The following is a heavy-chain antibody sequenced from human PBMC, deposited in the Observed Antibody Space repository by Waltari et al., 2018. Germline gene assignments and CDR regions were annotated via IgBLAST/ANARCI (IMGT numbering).Heavy chain of an antibody. D-gene: IGHD1-26*01. J-gene: IGHJ4*02. V-gene: IGHV4-39*07. CDR2: IYYSGRT. CDR3: AREGGGSYWDY. CDR1: GGSISSSSYY. Sequence: QLQLQESGPGLVKPSETLSLTCTVSGGSISSSSYYWGWIRQPPGKGLGWFGSIYYSGRTYSNPSLKSRVTISVDTSKNQFSLKLSSVTAADTAVYYCAREGGGSYWDYWGQGTLVTVSS.